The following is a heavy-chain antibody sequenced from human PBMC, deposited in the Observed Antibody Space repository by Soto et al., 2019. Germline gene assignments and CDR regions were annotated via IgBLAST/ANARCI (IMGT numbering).Heavy chain of an antibody. Sequence: QVQLQESGPGLVKPSGTLSLTCAVSGGSITSSNWWSWVRQPPGKGLEWIGETSHRGSTTYNPSLKSRVTRSVDKSKNQFSLKLSSVTAADTAVYYCARDGHRSGWSWGQGTLVTVSS. V-gene: IGHV4-4*02. CDR2: TSHRGST. CDR1: GGSITSSNW. D-gene: IGHD6-19*01. J-gene: IGHJ5*02. CDR3: ARDGHRSGWS.